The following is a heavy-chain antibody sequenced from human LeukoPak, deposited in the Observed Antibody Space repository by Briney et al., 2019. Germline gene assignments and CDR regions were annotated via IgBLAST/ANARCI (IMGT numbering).Heavy chain of an antibody. CDR3: ARSLNYYDCSGYYTPFDI. Sequence: SAKVSCKASGGTFSSYAISWVRQAPGQGLEWMGRIIPIFGTANYAQKFQGRVTITTDESTSTAYMELSSLRSEDTAVYYCARSLNYYDCSGYYTPFDIWGQGTMVTVSS. J-gene: IGHJ3*02. D-gene: IGHD3-22*01. V-gene: IGHV1-69*05. CDR2: IIPIFGTA. CDR1: GGTFSSYA.